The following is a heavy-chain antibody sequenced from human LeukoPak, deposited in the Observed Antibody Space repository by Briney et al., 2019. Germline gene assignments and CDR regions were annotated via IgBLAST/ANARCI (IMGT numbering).Heavy chain of an antibody. Sequence: ASVKVSCKASGYTFTDYYMHWVRRAPGQGLEWMGWINSSSGDRRYARDLQGRITLTRDTSFSTAYMELSSLRSDDTAVYYCARYTVYDYIWGSMHWGQGTLVTVSS. CDR1: GYTFTDYY. V-gene: IGHV1-2*02. D-gene: IGHD3-16*01. CDR2: INSSSGDR. CDR3: ARYTVYDYIWGSMH. J-gene: IGHJ4*02.